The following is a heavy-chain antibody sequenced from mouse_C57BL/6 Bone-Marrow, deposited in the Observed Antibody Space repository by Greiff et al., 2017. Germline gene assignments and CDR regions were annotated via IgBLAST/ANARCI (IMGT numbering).Heavy chain of an antibody. Sequence: EVKLVESGGGLVKPGGSLKLSCAASGFTFSDYGMHWVRQAPEKGLEWVAYISSGSSTIYHADTVRGRFTISKHNAKNTLFLQMTSLRAEETAMYYCARQGGYWGQGTTLTVSS. CDR3: ARQGGY. J-gene: IGHJ2*01. V-gene: IGHV5-17*01. CDR1: GFTFSDYG. CDR2: ISSGSSTI.